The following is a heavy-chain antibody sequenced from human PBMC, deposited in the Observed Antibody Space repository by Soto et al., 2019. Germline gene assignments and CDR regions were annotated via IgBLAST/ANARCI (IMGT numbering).Heavy chain of an antibody. CDR3: AKDSTEYSGSYWGLTYFDY. CDR1: GFTFSSYA. V-gene: IGHV3-23*01. CDR2: ISGSGGST. Sequence: GGSLRLSCAASGFTFSSYAMSWVRQAPGKGLEWVSAISGSGGSTYYADSVKGRFTISRDNSKNTLYLQMNSLRAEDTAVYYCAKDSTEYSGSYWGLTYFDYWGQGTLVTVSS. D-gene: IGHD1-26*01. J-gene: IGHJ4*02.